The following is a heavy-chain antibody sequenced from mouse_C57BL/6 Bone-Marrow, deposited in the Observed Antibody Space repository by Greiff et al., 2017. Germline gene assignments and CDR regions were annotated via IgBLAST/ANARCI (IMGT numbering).Heavy chain of an antibody. Sequence: EVQLQQSGPELVKPGASVKISCKASGYTFTDYYMNWVKQSHGKSLEWIGDINPNNGGTSYNQKFKGKATLTVDKSSSNAYMELRSLTSEDSAVYYCARSLVFDYWGQGTTLTVSS. CDR3: ARSLVFDY. CDR1: GYTFTDYY. D-gene: IGHD6-2*01. J-gene: IGHJ2*01. CDR2: INPNNGGT. V-gene: IGHV1-26*01.